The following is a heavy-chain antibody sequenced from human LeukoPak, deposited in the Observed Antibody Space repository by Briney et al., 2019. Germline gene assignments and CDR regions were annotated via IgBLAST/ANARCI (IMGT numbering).Heavy chain of an antibody. V-gene: IGHV1-2*02. Sequence: ASVKVSFKTSGYSFTDYYIHWVRQAPGQGLEWMGWINPKSGRTSSARKFQDRVTMTSDPSISTVYMDMAWLTSDDTAIYFCARADFVDAGPYLIGPWGQGTLVTVSS. D-gene: IGHD3-3*01. CDR3: ARADFVDAGPYLIGP. J-gene: IGHJ5*02. CDR2: INPKSGRT. CDR1: GYSFTDYY.